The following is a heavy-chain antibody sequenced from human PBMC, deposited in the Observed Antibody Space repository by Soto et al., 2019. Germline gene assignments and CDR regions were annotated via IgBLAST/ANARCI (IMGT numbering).Heavy chain of an antibody. CDR3: AADPGIAALDAFDI. D-gene: IGHD6-13*01. CDR2: MNPNSGNT. CDR1: GYTFTSYD. Sequence: ASVKVSCKASGYTFTSYDINWVRQATGQGLEWMGWMNPNSGNTGYAQKFQGRVTMTRNTSISTAYMELSSLRSEDTAVYYCAADPGIAALDAFDIWGQGTMVTVSS. J-gene: IGHJ3*02. V-gene: IGHV1-8*01.